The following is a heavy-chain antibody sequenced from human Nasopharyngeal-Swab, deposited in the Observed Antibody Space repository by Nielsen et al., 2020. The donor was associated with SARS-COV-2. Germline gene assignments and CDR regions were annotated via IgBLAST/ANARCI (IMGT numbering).Heavy chain of an antibody. Sequence: GESLKISCKGSGYSFTSYWISWVRQMPGTGLQWMGRLAPSDSYTYYSPSFQGHVTISADKSISTAYVQWSSLKASDTAMYYCARRPPYKWNPFDYWGQGTLVTVSS. CDR3: ARRPPYKWNPFDY. CDR1: GYSFTSYW. CDR2: LAPSDSYT. J-gene: IGHJ4*02. D-gene: IGHD1-20*01. V-gene: IGHV5-10-1*01.